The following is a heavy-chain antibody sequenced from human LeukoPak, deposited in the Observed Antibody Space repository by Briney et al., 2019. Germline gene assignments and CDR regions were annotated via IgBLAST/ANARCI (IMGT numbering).Heavy chain of an antibody. V-gene: IGHV1-69*04. CDR3: ARAAVQELAEDAFDI. CDR1: GGTFSSYA. D-gene: IGHD6-13*01. J-gene: IGHJ3*02. CDR2: IIPILGIV. Sequence: ASVKVSCKASGGTFSSYAISWVRQAPGQGLEWMGRIIPILGIVNYAQKFQGRVTITADKSPSTAYMELSSLRSEDTAVYYCARAAVQELAEDAFDIWGQGTMVTVSS.